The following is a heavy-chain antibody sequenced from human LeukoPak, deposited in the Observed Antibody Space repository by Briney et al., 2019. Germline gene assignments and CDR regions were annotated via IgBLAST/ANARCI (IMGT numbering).Heavy chain of an antibody. J-gene: IGHJ4*02. Sequence: SETLSLTCAVSGYSISSGYYWGWIRRPPGKGLEWIGSFYHIRSTNYNPSLKSRVTISVDTSKNQFSLKLSSVTAADTAVYYCARDLECSGGSCYSEGHYWGQGTLVTVSS. CDR1: GYSISSGYY. CDR2: FYHIRST. D-gene: IGHD2-15*01. CDR3: ARDLECSGGSCYSEGHY. V-gene: IGHV4-38-2*02.